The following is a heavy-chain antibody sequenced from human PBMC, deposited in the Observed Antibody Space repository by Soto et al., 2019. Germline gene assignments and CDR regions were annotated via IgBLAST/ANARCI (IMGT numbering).Heavy chain of an antibody. CDR3: ARDQGYGFDY. CDR2: IDHSGST. D-gene: IGHD5-12*01. V-gene: IGHV4-4*02. J-gene: IGHJ4*02. CDR1: GDSFSSSNW. Sequence: QVQLQESGPGLVKPSGTLSLTCAVSGDSFSSSNWWHWVRQPPGKGLEWIAEIDHSGSTNYNPSLKXXVXIXXDKSKNQFFLKLSSVTAADTAMYYCARDQGYGFDYWGQGILVTVSS.